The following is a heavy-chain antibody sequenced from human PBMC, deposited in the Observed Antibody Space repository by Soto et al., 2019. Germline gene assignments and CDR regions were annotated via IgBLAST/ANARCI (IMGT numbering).Heavy chain of an antibody. D-gene: IGHD3-10*01. CDR2: VIPIFGTA. Sequence: VASVKVSCKASGGTFSSYAISWVRQAPGQGLEWVGGVIPIFGTANYAQKFQGRVTITADESTSTAYMELSSLRSEDTAVYYCARDNRGSYAFDIWGQGTMVTDSS. V-gene: IGHV1-69*13. CDR1: GGTFSSYA. CDR3: ARDNRGSYAFDI. J-gene: IGHJ3*02.